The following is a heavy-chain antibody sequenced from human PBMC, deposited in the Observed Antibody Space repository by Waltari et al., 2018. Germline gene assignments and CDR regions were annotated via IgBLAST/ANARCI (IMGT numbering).Heavy chain of an antibody. V-gene: IGHV1-18*04. CDR3: AAVERGPGPNWFDP. CDR1: GYTFTSYG. Sequence: QVQLVQSGAEVKKPGASVKVSCKASGYTFTSYGISWVRQAPGQGLEWMGWISADNGKTTDAQKLQGRVTRTTDTSTSTADMELRSLRADDTAGYYCAAVERGPGPNWFDPWGQGTLVTVSS. J-gene: IGHJ5*02. CDR2: ISADNGKT.